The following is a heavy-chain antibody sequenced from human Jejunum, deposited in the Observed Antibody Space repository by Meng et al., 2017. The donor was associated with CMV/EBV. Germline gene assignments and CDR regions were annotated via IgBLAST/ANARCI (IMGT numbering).Heavy chain of an antibody. CDR1: FNNFA. V-gene: IGHV3-30*09. J-gene: IGHJ4*02. D-gene: IGHD3-3*01. CDR2: ISHDGNKK. Sequence: FNNFAMNWVRQAPGKGLEWVALISHDGNKKFYADSLKGRIAVSRDNSQKTLYLHMSALRPEDTALYFCARGTFLEWFTSKPDPCEFWGQGTLVTSPQ. CDR3: ARGTFLEWFTSKPDPCEF.